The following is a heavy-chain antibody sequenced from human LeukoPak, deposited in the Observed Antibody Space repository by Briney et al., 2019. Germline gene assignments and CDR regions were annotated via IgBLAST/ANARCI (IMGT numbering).Heavy chain of an antibody. D-gene: IGHD3-10*01. V-gene: IGHV4-39*01. Sequence: PSETLSLTCSVSGGSVGSGTYHWGWIRQPPGKGLEWIGSISYTGTTYYNTSLKSRVAISLDTSKNQFSLKLTSVTAADTAVYYCAGHRFVILRGEGWFDPWGQGSLVTVS. CDR3: AGHRFVILRGEGWFDP. CDR2: ISYTGTT. CDR1: GGSVGSGTYH. J-gene: IGHJ5*02.